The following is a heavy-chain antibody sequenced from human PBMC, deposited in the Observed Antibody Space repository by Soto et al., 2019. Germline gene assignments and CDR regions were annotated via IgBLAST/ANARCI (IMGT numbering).Heavy chain of an antibody. Sequence: SETLSLTCTVSGGSISSYYWSWIRQPPGKGLEWIGYIYYSGSTNYNPSLKSRVTISVDTSKNQFSLKLSSVTAADTAVYYCARVAHCSGGSCYTMYYFDYWGQGTLVTVSS. CDR2: IYYSGST. V-gene: IGHV4-59*01. CDR1: GGSISSYY. D-gene: IGHD2-15*01. J-gene: IGHJ4*02. CDR3: ARVAHCSGGSCYTMYYFDY.